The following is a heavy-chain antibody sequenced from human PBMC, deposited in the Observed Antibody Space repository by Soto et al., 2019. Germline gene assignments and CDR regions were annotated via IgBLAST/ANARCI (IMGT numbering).Heavy chain of an antibody. CDR1: GGTFSSYA. Sequence: SVKVSCKASGGTFSSYAISWVRQAPGQGLEWMGGIIPIFGTANYAQKFQGRVTITADESTSTAYMELSSLRSEDTAVYYCATPRSGYWTAAFDIWGQGTMVTVSS. CDR2: IIPIFGTA. D-gene: IGHD2-15*01. J-gene: IGHJ3*02. V-gene: IGHV1-69*13. CDR3: ATPRSGYWTAAFDI.